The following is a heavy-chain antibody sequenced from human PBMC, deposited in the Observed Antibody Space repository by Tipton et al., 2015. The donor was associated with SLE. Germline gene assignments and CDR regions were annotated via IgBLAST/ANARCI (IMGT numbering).Heavy chain of an antibody. CDR3: ARYYCTTTGCYYFDY. CDR2: LYYTGIT. CDR1: GGSISGHY. Sequence: TLSLTCTVSGGSISGHYWSWIRQPPGRGLEWIGYLYYTGITDYNPSLKSRVTISVDTSKNQFSLKLGSVTAADTAVYFCARYYCTTTGCYYFDYWGRGTLVTVSS. J-gene: IGHJ4*02. D-gene: IGHD2-2*01. V-gene: IGHV4-59*11.